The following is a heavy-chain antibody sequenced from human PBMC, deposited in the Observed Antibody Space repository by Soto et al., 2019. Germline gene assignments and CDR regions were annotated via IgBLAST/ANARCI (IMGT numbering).Heavy chain of an antibody. CDR3: ARREKGGWNFDY. D-gene: IGHD6-19*01. Sequence: ASVKVSCKASGGTFSSYAISWVRQAPGQGLEWVGGLIPIFGTANYAQKFQGRVTITGDESTSTAYMELSSLRSEDTAVYYCARREKGGWNFDYWGQGTLVTVSS. CDR2: LIPIFGTA. CDR1: GGTFSSYA. V-gene: IGHV1-69*13. J-gene: IGHJ4*02.